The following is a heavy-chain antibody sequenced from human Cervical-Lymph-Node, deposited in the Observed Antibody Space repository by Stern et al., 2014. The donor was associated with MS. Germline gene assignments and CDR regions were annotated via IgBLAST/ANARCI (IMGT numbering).Heavy chain of an antibody. D-gene: IGHD1-1*01. CDR3: ARELSGMYGMDV. Sequence: QLQLQESGPGLVKPSQTLSLTCTASGGSINNGDYYWSWVRQHQGKGLEWLGYIDYSGATYYNPTLKGRLTISVDTSKRRFSLKLTAVTASDTAVYYCARELSGMYGMDVWGQGTTVTVSS. CDR2: IDYSGAT. J-gene: IGHJ6*02. CDR1: GGSINNGDYY. V-gene: IGHV4-31*03.